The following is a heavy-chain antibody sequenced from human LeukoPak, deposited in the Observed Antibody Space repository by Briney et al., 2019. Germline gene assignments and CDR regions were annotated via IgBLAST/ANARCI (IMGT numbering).Heavy chain of an antibody. J-gene: IGHJ5*02. V-gene: IGHV3-23*01. Sequence: PGGSLRLSCAASGFTFSSYAMSWVRHAPGKGLEWVSTVSGGGVTTYYADSAKGRFTISRDNSKNTLYLQMNSLRAEDTAVYYCARDRVAGFDPWGQGTLVTVSS. CDR3: ARDRVAGFDP. CDR1: GFTFSSYA. CDR2: VSGGGVTT. D-gene: IGHD2-15*01.